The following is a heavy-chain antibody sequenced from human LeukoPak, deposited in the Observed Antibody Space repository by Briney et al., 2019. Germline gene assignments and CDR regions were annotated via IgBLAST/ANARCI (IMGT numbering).Heavy chain of an antibody. V-gene: IGHV1-8*01. CDR3: ARGLGVGATNYFDY. Sequence: ASVKVSCKASGYTFTTFDINWVRQATGQGLEWMGWMNPKSGNTGYAQKFQGRVTMTRNTSISTAYMELSSLISEDTAVYYCARGLGVGATNYFDYWGQGTLVTVSS. CDR2: MNPKSGNT. CDR1: GYTFTTFD. D-gene: IGHD1-26*01. J-gene: IGHJ4*02.